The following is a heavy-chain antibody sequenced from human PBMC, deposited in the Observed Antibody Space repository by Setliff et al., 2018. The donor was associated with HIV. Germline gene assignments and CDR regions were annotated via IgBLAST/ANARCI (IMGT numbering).Heavy chain of an antibody. CDR2: ISSSSTI. J-gene: IGHJ4*02. CDR3: ARDTGGSGSYPGYFDY. D-gene: IGHD3-10*01. V-gene: IGHV3-48*04. CDR1: GFTFSSYS. Sequence: PGGSLRLSCAASGFTFSSYSMNWVRQAPGKGLEWVSYISSSSTIYYADSVKGRFTISRDNAKNSLYLQMNSLRAEDTAVYYCARDTGGSGSYPGYFDYWGQGTLVTVSS.